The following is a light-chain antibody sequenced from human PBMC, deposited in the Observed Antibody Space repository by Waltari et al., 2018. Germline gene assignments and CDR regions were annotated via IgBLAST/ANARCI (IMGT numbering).Light chain of an antibody. CDR2: GAS. V-gene: IGKV1-39*01. Sequence: DIQMTQSPSSLSASEGERVPITCRASHSIVRSLNWYPQKPGKAPKLLIYGASSLQSGVPSRCSGSGSGTDFTLTISSLQPEDFATYYCQKSYSSRWTFGQGTKVEIK. CDR3: QKSYSSRWT. CDR1: HSIVRS. J-gene: IGKJ1*01.